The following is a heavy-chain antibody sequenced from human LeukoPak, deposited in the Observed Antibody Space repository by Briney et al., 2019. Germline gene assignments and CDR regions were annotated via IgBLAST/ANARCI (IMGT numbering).Heavy chain of an antibody. CDR3: ARHEAIWTGYPYDY. D-gene: IGHD3/OR15-3a*01. CDR1: GDSISSSSYY. Sequence: SETLSLTCTVSGDSISSSSYYWGWIRQPPGQGLEWIGSIYYSGSTFYNPSLKSRVTISVDTSKNHFSLKLSSVTAADTAVYYCARHEAIWTGYPYDYWGQGTLFTVSS. CDR2: IYYSGST. J-gene: IGHJ4*02. V-gene: IGHV4-39*01.